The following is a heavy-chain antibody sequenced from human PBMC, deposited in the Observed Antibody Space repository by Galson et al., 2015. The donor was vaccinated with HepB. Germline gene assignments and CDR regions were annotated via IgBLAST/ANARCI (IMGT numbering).Heavy chain of an antibody. CDR1: GFTFSSYA. Sequence: LRLSCAASGFTFSSYAMSWVRQAPGKGLEWVSAISGSGGSTYYADSVKGRFTISRDNSKNTLYLQMNSLRAEDTAVYYCAKETPKYYYDSSGYYGFDYWGQGTLVTVSS. CDR3: AKETPKYYYDSSGYYGFDY. D-gene: IGHD3-22*01. V-gene: IGHV3-23*01. CDR2: ISGSGGST. J-gene: IGHJ4*02.